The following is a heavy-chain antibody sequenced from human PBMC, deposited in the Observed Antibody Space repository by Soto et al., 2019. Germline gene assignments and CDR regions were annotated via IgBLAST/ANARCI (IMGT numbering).Heavy chain of an antibody. D-gene: IGHD5-12*01. V-gene: IGHV4-34*01. CDR3: ARGLSIRDGYNPFDY. Sequence: PSETLSLTCAVYGGSFSGYYWSWIRQPPGKGLEWIGEINHSGSTNYNPSLKSRVTISVDTSKNQFSLKLSSVTAADTAVYYCARGLSIRDGYNPFDYWGQGTLVTVSA. CDR2: INHSGST. CDR1: GGSFSGYY. J-gene: IGHJ4*02.